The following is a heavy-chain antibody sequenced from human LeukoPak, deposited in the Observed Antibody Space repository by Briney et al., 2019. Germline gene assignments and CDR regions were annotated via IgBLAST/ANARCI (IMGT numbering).Heavy chain of an antibody. D-gene: IGHD6-13*01. CDR1: GFTFSSFE. J-gene: IGHJ6*03. CDR2: ISTSGGTK. V-gene: IGHV3-48*03. CDR3: ARVSSSSMGYMDV. Sequence: PRGSLRLSCAASGFTFSSFEMNWVRQAPGRGLEWLSHISTSGGTKYYADSVKGRFTISRDNAENSLYLQMNSLRAEDTAVYYCARVSSSSMGYMDVWGKGTTVTISS.